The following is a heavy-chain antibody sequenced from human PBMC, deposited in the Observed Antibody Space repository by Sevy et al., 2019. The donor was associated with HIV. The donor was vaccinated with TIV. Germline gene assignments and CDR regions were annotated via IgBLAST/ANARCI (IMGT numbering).Heavy chain of an antibody. CDR1: GYTFTSYG. D-gene: IGHD6-13*01. V-gene: IGHV1-18*01. CDR3: ARMRRSGAAAGFGSMDV. CDR2: ISAYNGNT. Sequence: GASVKVSCKASGYTFTSYGISWVRQAPGQGLEWMGWISAYNGNTNYAQKLQGRVTMTTDTSTSTAYMELRSLRSDDTAVYYCARMRRSGAAAGFGSMDVWGQGTTVTVSS. J-gene: IGHJ6*02.